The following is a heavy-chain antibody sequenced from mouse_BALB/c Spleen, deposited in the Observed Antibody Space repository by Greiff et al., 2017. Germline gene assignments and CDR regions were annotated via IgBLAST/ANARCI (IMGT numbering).Heavy chain of an antibody. CDR3: ARTLYDYDGYAMDY. CDR2: INPSNGGT. J-gene: IGHJ4*01. D-gene: IGHD2-4*01. CDR1: GYTFTSYY. V-gene: IGHV1S81*02. Sequence: QVQLQQSGAELVKPGASVKLSCKASGYTFTSYYMYWVKQRPGQGLEWIGEINPSNGGTNFNEKFKSKATLTVDKSSSTAYMQLSSLTSEDTAVYYCARTLYDYDGYAMDYWGQGTSVTVSS.